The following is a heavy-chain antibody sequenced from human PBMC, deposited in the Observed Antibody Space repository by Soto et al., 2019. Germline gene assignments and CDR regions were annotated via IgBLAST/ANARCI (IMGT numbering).Heavy chain of an antibody. Sequence: QVQLQESGPGLVKPSQTLSLTCTVSGGSISSGDYYWSWIRQPPGKGLEWIGYIYYSGSTYYNPSLKSXXTXSAXTSKDQFSLKLSSVTAADTAVYYCARESIPMIPLGWGQGTLVTVSS. J-gene: IGHJ4*02. V-gene: IGHV4-30-4*01. CDR1: GGSISSGDYY. D-gene: IGHD3-22*01. CDR3: ARESIPMIPLG. CDR2: IYYSGST.